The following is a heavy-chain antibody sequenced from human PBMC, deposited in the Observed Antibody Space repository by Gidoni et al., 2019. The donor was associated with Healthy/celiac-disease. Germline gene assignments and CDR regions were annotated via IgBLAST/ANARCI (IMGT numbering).Heavy chain of an antibody. D-gene: IGHD2-2*02. Sequence: QVQLVESGGGVVQPGRSLRLSCAASGFTFSRYGMHWVRQAPGKGLEWVAVIWYDGSNKYYADAVKGRFTISRDNSKNTLYLQMNSLRAEDTAVYYCARDLYCSSTSCYNGMDVWGQGTTVTVSS. V-gene: IGHV3-33*01. CDR3: ARDLYCSSTSCYNGMDV. J-gene: IGHJ6*02. CDR1: GFTFSRYG. CDR2: IWYDGSNK.